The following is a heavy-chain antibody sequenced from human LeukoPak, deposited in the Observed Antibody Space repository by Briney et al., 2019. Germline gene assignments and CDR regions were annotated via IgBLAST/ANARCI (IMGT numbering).Heavy chain of an antibody. Sequence: GGSLRLSCAASGFTFSTYAMSWVRQAPGKGLEWVSAISGSGGSTYYADSVKGRFTISRDNSKNTLYLQMNSLRAEDTALYYCARDPDGGNSEQSWVDPWGQGTLVTVSS. CDR1: GFTFSTYA. V-gene: IGHV3-23*01. J-gene: IGHJ5*02. D-gene: IGHD4-23*01. CDR2: ISGSGGST. CDR3: ARDPDGGNSEQSWVDP.